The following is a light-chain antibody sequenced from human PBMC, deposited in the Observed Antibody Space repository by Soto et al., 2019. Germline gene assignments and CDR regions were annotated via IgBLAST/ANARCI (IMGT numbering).Light chain of an antibody. CDR2: EVN. CDR1: SSDVGGYNY. V-gene: IGLV2-8*01. Sequence: QSVLTQPPSASGSPGQSVTISRTGTSSDVGGYNYVSWYQQHPGKAPKLMIYEVNKRPSGVPDRFSGSKSGNTASLTVSGLQAEDEADYYCSSYTGSNNYVFGTGTKVTVL. CDR3: SSYTGSNNYV. J-gene: IGLJ1*01.